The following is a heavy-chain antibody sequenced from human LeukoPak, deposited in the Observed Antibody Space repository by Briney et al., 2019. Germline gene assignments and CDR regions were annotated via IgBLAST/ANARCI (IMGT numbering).Heavy chain of an antibody. V-gene: IGHV4-61*02. J-gene: IGHJ4*02. CDR1: GGSISSGNYY. D-gene: IGHD1-26*01. Sequence: PSETLSLTCTVSGGSISSGNYYYSWIRQPAGKGLEWLWRIYTSWTTNYNPSLRGRVTISVDTSKNQFSLKLSSVTAADTAVYYCARAPIVGATAVDYWGQGTLVTVSS. CDR2: IYTSWTT. CDR3: ARAPIVGATAVDY.